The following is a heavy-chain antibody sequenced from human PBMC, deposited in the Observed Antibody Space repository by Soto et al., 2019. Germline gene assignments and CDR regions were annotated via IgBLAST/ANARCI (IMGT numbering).Heavy chain of an antibody. D-gene: IGHD3-3*01. CDR1: GYTFTSYG. Sequence: ASVKVSCKASGYTFTSYGISWVRQAPGQGLEWMGWISAYNGNTNYAQKLQGRVTMTTDTSTSTAYMELRSLRSDDTAVYYCARDLPAHYDFWSGNYYGMDVWDQGTTVTVSS. CDR2: ISAYNGNT. V-gene: IGHV1-18*01. J-gene: IGHJ6*02. CDR3: ARDLPAHYDFWSGNYYGMDV.